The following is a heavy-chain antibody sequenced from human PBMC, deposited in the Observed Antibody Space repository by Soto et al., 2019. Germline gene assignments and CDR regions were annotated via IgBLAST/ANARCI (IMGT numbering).Heavy chain of an antibody. V-gene: IGHV3-7*01. D-gene: IGHD6-13*01. CDR2: IKQDGSET. J-gene: IGHJ4*02. CDR1: GFSFSNYW. CDR3: ARGWATAAGTGDN. Sequence: ELQLMESGGGLVQPGGSLRLSCVVSGFSFSNYWMSWVRQAPGKGLEWVANIKQDGSETYYVDSVKGRFIISRDNAKNSLYLQMTSLRGDDTAVYYCARGWATAAGTGDNWGQGTLVIVSS.